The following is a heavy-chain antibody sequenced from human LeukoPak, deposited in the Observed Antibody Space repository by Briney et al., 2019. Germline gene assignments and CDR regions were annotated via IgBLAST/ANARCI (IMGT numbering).Heavy chain of an antibody. CDR3: ARLERITGTINNWFDP. D-gene: IGHD1-7*01. V-gene: IGHV5-51*01. Sequence: GESLKISCKGSGYSFTSYWIGWVRQMPGKGLEWMGIIYPGDSDTRYSPSFQGQVTISADKSISTAYLQRSSLKASDTAMYYCARLERITGTINNWFDPWGQGTLVTVSS. CDR1: GYSFTSYW. J-gene: IGHJ5*02. CDR2: IYPGDSDT.